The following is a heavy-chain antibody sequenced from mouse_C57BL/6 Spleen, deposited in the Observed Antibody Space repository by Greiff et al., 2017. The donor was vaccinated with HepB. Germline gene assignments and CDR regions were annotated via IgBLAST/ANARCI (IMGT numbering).Heavy chain of an antibody. CDR2: INYDGSST. CDR3: AIESDGYYEGYFDY. Sequence: EVKVVESEGGLVQPGSSMKLSCTASGFTFSDYYMAWVRQVPEKGLEWVANINYDGSSTYYLDSLKSRFIISRDNAKNILYLQMSSLKSEDTATYYCAIESDGYYEGYFDYWGQGTTLTVSS. CDR1: GFTFSDYY. V-gene: IGHV5-16*01. D-gene: IGHD2-3*01. J-gene: IGHJ2*01.